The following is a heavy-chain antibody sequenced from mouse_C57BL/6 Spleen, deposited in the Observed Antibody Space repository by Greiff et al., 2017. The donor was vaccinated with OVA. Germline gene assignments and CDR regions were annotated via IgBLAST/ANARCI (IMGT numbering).Heavy chain of an antibody. J-gene: IGHJ4*01. CDR1: GYTFTSYW. CDR3: TRAYDEAMDY. D-gene: IGHD2-12*01. V-gene: IGHV1-55*01. CDR2: IYPGSGST. Sequence: VQLQQPGAELVKPGASVKMSCKASGYTFTSYWITWVKQRPGQGLEWLGDIYPGSGSTNYNEKFKSKATLTVDTSSSTAYMQLSSLTSEDSADYDGTRAYDEAMDYWGQGTSVTVSS.